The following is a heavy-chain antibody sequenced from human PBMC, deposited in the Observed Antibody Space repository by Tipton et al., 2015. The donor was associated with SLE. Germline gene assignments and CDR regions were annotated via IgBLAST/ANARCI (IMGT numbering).Heavy chain of an antibody. CDR1: GFTFSSYW. Sequence: SLRLSCAASGFTFSSYWMHWVRQAPGKGLVWVSRINSDGSSPTYADSVKGRFTISRDNAKNTLYLQMNSLRAEDTAVYYCARDSGFGYFYYGMDVWGQGTTVTVSS. V-gene: IGHV3-74*01. J-gene: IGHJ6*02. CDR3: ARDSGFGYFYYGMDV. D-gene: IGHD6-25*01. CDR2: INSDGSSP.